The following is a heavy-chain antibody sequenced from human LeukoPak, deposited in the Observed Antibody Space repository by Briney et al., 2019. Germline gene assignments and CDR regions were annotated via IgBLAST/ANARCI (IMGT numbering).Heavy chain of an antibody. J-gene: IGHJ4*02. CDR1: GFTFSSYG. V-gene: IGHV3-23*01. CDR2: ISGSGGST. D-gene: IGHD6-13*01. Sequence: TGRSLRLSCAASGFTFSSYGMSWVRQAPGKGLEWVSAISGSGGSTYYADSVKGRFTISRDNSKNTRDLQMNSLRAEATAVYYCAKDWAAGIFDYWGQGTLVTVSS. CDR3: AKDWAAGIFDY.